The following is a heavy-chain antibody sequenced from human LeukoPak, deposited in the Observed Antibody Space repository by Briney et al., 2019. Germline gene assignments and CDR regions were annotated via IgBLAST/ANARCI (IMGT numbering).Heavy chain of an antibody. CDR1: GFTFSSYW. CDR3: AKDNVAYVDIVATLQGGVFDY. Sequence: PGGSLRLSCAASGFTFSSYWMNWVRQAPGKGLEWVSSISSSSSYIYYADSVKGRFTISRVNAKNSLYLQMNSLRAEDTALYYCAKDNVAYVDIVATLQGGVFDYWGQGTLVTVSS. D-gene: IGHD5-12*01. V-gene: IGHV3-21*04. J-gene: IGHJ4*02. CDR2: ISSSSSYI.